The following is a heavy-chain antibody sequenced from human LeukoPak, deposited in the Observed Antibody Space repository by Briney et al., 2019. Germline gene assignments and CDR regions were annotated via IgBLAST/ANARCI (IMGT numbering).Heavy chain of an antibody. CDR1: GFTFRSFA. CDR2: ISGGGDFT. J-gene: IGHJ6*03. V-gene: IGHV3-23*01. D-gene: IGHD3-22*01. CDR3: AKSVFDSSGDPYMDV. Sequence: PGGSLRLSCAASGFTFRSFAMNWVRQAPGKGLECVSAISGGGDFTKYADSVKGRLTISRDNSKSTLYLQMNSLRAEDTAVYYCAKSVFDSSGDPYMDVWGKGTTVTISS.